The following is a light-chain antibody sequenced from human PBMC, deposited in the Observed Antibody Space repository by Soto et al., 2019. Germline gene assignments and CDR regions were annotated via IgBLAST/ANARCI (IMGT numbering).Light chain of an antibody. J-gene: IGLJ3*02. CDR2: DNN. Sequence: QSVLTQPPSVSAAPGQKVTISCSGSSSNIGINYVSWYQQLPGTAPKLLIYDNNNRPSGIPDRFSGSKSGTSATLGITGLQTGDEADYYCGTWDSSLSGGVFGGGTKLTVL. CDR3: GTWDSSLSGGV. V-gene: IGLV1-51*01. CDR1: SSNIGINY.